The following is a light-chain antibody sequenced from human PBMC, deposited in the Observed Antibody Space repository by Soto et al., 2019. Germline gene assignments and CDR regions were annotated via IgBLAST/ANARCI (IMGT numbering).Light chain of an antibody. CDR1: SSDVGGYNY. V-gene: IGLV2-14*03. CDR2: EVS. CDR3: TSFTSSSTWV. J-gene: IGLJ3*02. Sequence: QSALTQSASVSGSPGQSITISCTGTSSDVGGYNYVSWFQQHPGKAPKLKIYEVSNRPSGVSNRFSGSKSGYTASLTISELQAEDEADYYCTSFTSSSTWVFGGGTKLTVL.